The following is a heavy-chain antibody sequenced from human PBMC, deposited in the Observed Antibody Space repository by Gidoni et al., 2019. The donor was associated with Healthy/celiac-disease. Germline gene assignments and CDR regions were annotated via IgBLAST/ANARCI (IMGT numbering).Heavy chain of an antibody. D-gene: IGHD6-19*01. CDR1: GFTFSSYA. J-gene: IGHJ4*02. V-gene: IGHV3-30*01. CDR3: ARDRSSGWDY. CDR2: ISYDGSNK. Sequence: QVQLVESGGGVVQPGRSLRLSCAASGFTFSSYAIHWVRQAPGKGLEWVAVISYDGSNKYYADSVKGRFTISRDNSKNTLYLQMNSLRAEDTAVYYCARDRSSGWDYWGQGTLVTVSS.